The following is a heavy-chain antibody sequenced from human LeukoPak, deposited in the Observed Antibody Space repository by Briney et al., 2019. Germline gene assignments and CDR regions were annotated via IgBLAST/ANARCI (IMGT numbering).Heavy chain of an antibody. CDR1: GFTFSSYS. CDR3: ASYTAPSDAFDI. Sequence: GGSLRLSCAASGFTFSSYSMNWVRQAPGKGLEWVSSISSSSYIYYADSVKGRFTLSRDNAKNSLYLQMNSLRAEDTAVYYCASYTAPSDAFDIWGQRTMVTVSS. J-gene: IGHJ3*02. CDR2: ISSSSYI. V-gene: IGHV3-21*01. D-gene: IGHD5-18*01.